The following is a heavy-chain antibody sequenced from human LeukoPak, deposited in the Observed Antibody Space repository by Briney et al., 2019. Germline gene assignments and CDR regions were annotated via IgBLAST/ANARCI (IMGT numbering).Heavy chain of an antibody. Sequence: AGGSLRLSCAASGFTFSSYAMSWVRQAPGKGLEWVSAISGSGGSTYYADSVKGRFTISRDNSKNTLYLQMNSLRAEDTAVYYCANAAGFSSGWYWYHDCWGQGTLVTVSS. CDR3: ANAAGFSSGWYWYHDC. CDR1: GFTFSSYA. D-gene: IGHD6-19*01. V-gene: IGHV3-23*01. CDR2: ISGSGGST. J-gene: IGHJ4*02.